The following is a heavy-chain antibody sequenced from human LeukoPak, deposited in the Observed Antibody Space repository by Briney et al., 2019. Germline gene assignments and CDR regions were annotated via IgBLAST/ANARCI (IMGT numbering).Heavy chain of an antibody. J-gene: IGHJ5*02. CDR2: ISYDGSNK. CDR3: AKDWGAIVPAANNWFDP. V-gene: IGHV3-30*18. CDR1: GFTFSSYG. D-gene: IGHD2-2*01. Sequence: PGRSLRLSCAASGFTFSSYGMHWVRQAPGKGLEWVAVISYDGSNKYYADSVKGRFTISRDNSKNTLYLQMNSLRAEDTAVCYCAKDWGAIVPAANNWFDPWGQETLVTVSS.